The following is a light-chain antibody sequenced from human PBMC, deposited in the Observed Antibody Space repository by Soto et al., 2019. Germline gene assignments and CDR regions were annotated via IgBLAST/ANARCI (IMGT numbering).Light chain of an antibody. V-gene: IGKV1-5*01. CDR1: QSISSW. J-gene: IGKJ1*01. CDR2: DAS. Sequence: DIHMTQSPSTLSASLGDRVTITFRASQSISSWLAWYQQKPGKAPNLLIYDASNLESGVPSRFSGSGSGTEFTLTISSLQPDDFATYYCQQYNSYQWTFGQGTKVDI. CDR3: QQYNSYQWT.